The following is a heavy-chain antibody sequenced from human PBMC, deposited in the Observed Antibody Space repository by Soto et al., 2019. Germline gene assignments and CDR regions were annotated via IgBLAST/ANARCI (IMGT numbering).Heavy chain of an antibody. V-gene: IGHV2-5*02. CDR3: ARSKDSISSFEY. CDR2: ICWDDDK. D-gene: IGHD6-6*01. Sequence: SVPTLVNPTQTLTLTCTFSGFSLSTDDVGVGWIRQPPGKALDWLAVICWDDDKRYSPSLKSRRTITNDTSNNQVLLPMTNMDTVDTATYFRARSKDSISSFEYWGQGAQDIVSS. CDR1: GFSLSTDDVG. J-gene: IGHJ4*02.